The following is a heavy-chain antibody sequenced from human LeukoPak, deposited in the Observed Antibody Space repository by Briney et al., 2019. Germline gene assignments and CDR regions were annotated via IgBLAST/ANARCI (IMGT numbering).Heavy chain of an antibody. D-gene: IGHD3-3*01. J-gene: IGHJ4*02. CDR1: GFTFSSYA. V-gene: IGHV3-23*01. Sequence: TGGSLRLSCAASGFTFSSYAMSWVRQAPGKGLEWVSAISGSGGSTYYADSVKGRFTTSRDNSKNTLYLQMNSLRAEDTAVYYCAKEVSYYDFWSGYYTHNYFDYWGQGTLVTVSS. CDR3: AKEVSYYDFWSGYYTHNYFDY. CDR2: ISGSGGST.